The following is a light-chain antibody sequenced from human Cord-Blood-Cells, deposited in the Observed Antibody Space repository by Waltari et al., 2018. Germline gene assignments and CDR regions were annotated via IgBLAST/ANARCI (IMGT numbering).Light chain of an antibody. J-gene: IGLJ1*01. Sequence: QSALTQPASVSGSPGQSITISCTGTSSDVGGYTYAIWYQTHTGKAPKRMIYDVSNRPSGVSNRFSGSKSGNTASLTISGLQAEDEADYYCSSYTSSSTLYVFGTGTKVTVL. CDR1: SSDVGGYTY. CDR2: DVS. CDR3: SSYTSSSTLYV. V-gene: IGLV2-14*03.